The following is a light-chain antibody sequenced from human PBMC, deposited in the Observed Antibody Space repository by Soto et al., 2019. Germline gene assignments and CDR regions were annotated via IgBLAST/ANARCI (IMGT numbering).Light chain of an antibody. V-gene: IGLV1-44*01. CDR3: AVWDDGLSGWV. J-gene: IGLJ2*01. Sequence: QPVLTQAPSASGTPGQSVTISCSGSDSNIGSNTVSWYQQLPGMAPKLLIYANFQRSSGVPDRFSASKSGTSASLAISGLQSEDEAHYYCAVWDDGLSGWVFGGGTKVTVL. CDR1: DSNIGSNT. CDR2: ANF.